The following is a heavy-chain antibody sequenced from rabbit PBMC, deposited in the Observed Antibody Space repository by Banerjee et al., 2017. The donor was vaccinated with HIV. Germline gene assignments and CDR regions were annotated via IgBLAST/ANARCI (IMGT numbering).Heavy chain of an antibody. CDR2: LYPIYGAT. V-gene: IGHV1S7*01. CDR1: GFDFSSHY. J-gene: IGHJ4*01. CDR3: ARDGSGWGAIFNL. Sequence: QSLEESGGGLVQPGGSLTLSCKASGFDFSSHYMSWVRQAPGKGLEWIAFLYPIYGATDYASWVNGRFTISLDNAQNTVFLQMTSLTAADTATYLCARDGSGWGAIFNLWGPGTLVTVS. D-gene: IGHD4-1*01.